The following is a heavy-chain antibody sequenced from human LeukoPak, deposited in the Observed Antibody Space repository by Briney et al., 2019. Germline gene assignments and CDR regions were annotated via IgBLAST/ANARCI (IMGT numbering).Heavy chain of an antibody. Sequence: GGSLRLSCAASGFTFSSYWMHWVRQAPGKGLVWVSRINSDGSSTSYADSVKGRFTIPRDNAKNTLYLQMNSLRAEDTAVYYCARPGRYSRLAFDIWGQGTVVTVSS. J-gene: IGHJ3*02. CDR2: INSDGSST. CDR3: ARPGRYSRLAFDI. CDR1: GFTFSSYW. D-gene: IGHD5-12*01. V-gene: IGHV3-74*01.